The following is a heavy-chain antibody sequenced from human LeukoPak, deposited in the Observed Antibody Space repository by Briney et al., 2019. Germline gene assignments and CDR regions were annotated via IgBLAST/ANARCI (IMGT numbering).Heavy chain of an antibody. V-gene: IGHV4-38-2*02. CDR2: IYHSGST. CDR1: GYCISSGYY. D-gene: IGHD3-22*01. CDR3: ARDSYYYDSSGYYPLYFDY. Sequence: PSETLSLTCTVSGYCISSGYYWGWIRQPPGKGLDWIGSIYHSGSTYYNPSLKSRVTISVDTSKNQFSLKLSSVTAADTAVYYCARDSYYYDSSGYYPLYFDYWGQGTLVTVSS. J-gene: IGHJ4*02.